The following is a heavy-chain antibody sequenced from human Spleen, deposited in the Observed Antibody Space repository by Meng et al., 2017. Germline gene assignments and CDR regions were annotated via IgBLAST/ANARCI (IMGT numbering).Heavy chain of an antibody. V-gene: IGHV4-34*01. CDR3: AREASGDRWYFDI. D-gene: IGHD1-26*01. CDR1: GGSFRGHY. J-gene: IGHJ2*01. CDR2: INHSGST. Sequence: QVQLQQWGAGLLEPSETLSLTCAVYGGSFRGHYWSWIRQPPGKGLEWIGEINHSGSTNYNPSLESRVTISVDTSKNQISLNLSSVTAADTAVYYCAREASGDRWYFDIWGRGTLVTVSS.